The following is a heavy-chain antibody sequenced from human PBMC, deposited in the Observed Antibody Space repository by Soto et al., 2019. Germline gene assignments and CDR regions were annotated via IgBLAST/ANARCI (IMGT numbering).Heavy chain of an antibody. Sequence: ESLKISCKSSGYSFSSYWIAWVRLMPGKGLEWMGSIYPDDSDTKYSPSFQGQVTTSADKSISAAYLQWSSLKASDTAIYYCARNSLTGYYNYYYSMDVWGQGTTVTVSS. V-gene: IGHV5-51*01. CDR1: GYSFSSYW. D-gene: IGHD3-9*01. CDR2: IYPDDSDT. CDR3: ARNSLTGYYNYYYSMDV. J-gene: IGHJ6*02.